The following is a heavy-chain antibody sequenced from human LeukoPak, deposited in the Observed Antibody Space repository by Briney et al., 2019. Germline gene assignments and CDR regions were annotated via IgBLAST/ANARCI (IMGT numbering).Heavy chain of an antibody. CDR1: GYTFTGYY. CDR3: ARVDSWFGYYYYYGMDV. V-gene: IGHV1-2*02. CDR2: INPNSGGT. Sequence: GASVKVSCKASGYTFTGYYMHWVRQAPGQGLEWMGWINPNSGGTNYAQKFQGRVTMTRDTSISTAYMELSRLRSDDTAVYYCARVDSWFGYYYYYGMDVWGQGTTVTLSS. J-gene: IGHJ6*02. D-gene: IGHD3-10*01.